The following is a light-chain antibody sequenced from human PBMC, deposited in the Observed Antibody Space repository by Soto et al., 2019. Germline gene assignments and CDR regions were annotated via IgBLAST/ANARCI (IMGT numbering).Light chain of an antibody. Sequence: DIQRTQSPSSLSASVGDRVTITCRASQSVSNYLNWYRQLPGEAPKLLIYDASALPRGVPSRFSGSGSGTKFTLTIASLQPDDFATYYCQQYETFSGTFGPGTKVDVK. J-gene: IGKJ1*01. CDR1: QSVSNY. CDR2: DAS. CDR3: QQYETFSGT. V-gene: IGKV1-5*01.